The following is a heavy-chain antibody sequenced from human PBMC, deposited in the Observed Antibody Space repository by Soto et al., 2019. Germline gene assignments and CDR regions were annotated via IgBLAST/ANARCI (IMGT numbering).Heavy chain of an antibody. Sequence: GGSLRLSCTASGFTFGDYAMSWFRQAPGKGLEWVGFIRSKAYGGTTEYVASVKGRFTISRDGSKSIAYLQMNSLKTEDTAVYYCTRAYCSSTSCSYFDYWGQGTQVTVSS. V-gene: IGHV3-49*01. CDR1: GFTFGDYA. J-gene: IGHJ4*02. CDR2: IRSKAYGGTT. CDR3: TRAYCSSTSCSYFDY. D-gene: IGHD2-2*01.